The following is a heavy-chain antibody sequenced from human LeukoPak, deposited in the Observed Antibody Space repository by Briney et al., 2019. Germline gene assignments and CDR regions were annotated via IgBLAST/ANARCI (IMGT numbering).Heavy chain of an antibody. CDR1: GFTFSSYG. CDR2: IRDDGSNK. Sequence: GGSLRLSCAASGFTFSSYGMHWVRQAPGKGLEWVAFIRDDGSNKYYADSVKGRFTISRDNSKTTLYLQMSSLRAEETAVYYCAKDRLPDSSGRYFDYWGQGTLVTVSS. D-gene: IGHD3-22*01. V-gene: IGHV3-30*02. J-gene: IGHJ4*02. CDR3: AKDRLPDSSGRYFDY.